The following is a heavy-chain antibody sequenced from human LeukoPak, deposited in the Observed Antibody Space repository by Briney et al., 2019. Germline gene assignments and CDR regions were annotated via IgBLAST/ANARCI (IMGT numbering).Heavy chain of an antibody. D-gene: IGHD2-8*01. CDR3: ARALDCTNGVCFGDDAFDI. CDR2: IIPIDGVE. V-gene: IGHV1-69*02. J-gene: IGHJ3*02. Sequence: SVKVSCKASGGTSSSYTISWVRQAPGQGLEWMGRIIPIDGVENYAQKFQGRVTITADKLTSTAYMELSSLRSEDTAVYYCARALDCTNGVCFGDDAFDIWGQGTMVAVSS. CDR1: GGTSSSYT.